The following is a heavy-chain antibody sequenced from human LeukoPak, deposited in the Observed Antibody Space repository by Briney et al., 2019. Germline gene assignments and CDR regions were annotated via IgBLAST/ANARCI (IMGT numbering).Heavy chain of an antibody. J-gene: IGHJ5*02. CDR3: ARSWPRLAPADP. CDR1: GGSFSGYY. Sequence: SETLSLTCAVYGGSFSGYYWSWIRRPPGKGLEWIGEINHSGSTNYNPSLKSRVTISVDTSKNQFSLKLSSVTAADTAVHYCARSWPRLAPADPWGQGTLVTVSS. CDR2: INHSGST. D-gene: IGHD5-12*01. V-gene: IGHV4-34*01.